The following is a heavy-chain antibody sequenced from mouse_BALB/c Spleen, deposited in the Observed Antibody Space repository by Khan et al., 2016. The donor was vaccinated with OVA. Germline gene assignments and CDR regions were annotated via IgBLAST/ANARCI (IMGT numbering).Heavy chain of an antibody. CDR1: GFNIKDTY. V-gene: IGHV14-3*02. CDR3: ASLSYGTAWFAY. Sequence: VQLQQSGAELVKPGASVKLSCTTSGFNIKDTYIHWVKQRPEQGLEWIGRIDPPNDNTKYAQKFQGKATITADTSSNTAYLQLSNLTYDDTAVYYCASLSYGTAWFAYWGQGTLVTVSA. CDR2: IDPPNDNT. D-gene: IGHD2-1*01. J-gene: IGHJ3*01.